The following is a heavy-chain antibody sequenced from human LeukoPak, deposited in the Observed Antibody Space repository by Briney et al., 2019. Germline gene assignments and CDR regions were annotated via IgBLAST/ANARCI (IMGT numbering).Heavy chain of an antibody. Sequence: GGSLRLSCAASGFTFRSYNMNWVRQAPGKGLEWVSYIGSSSSPIYYADSVKGRFTISRDNAKNSLYLQMNSLRAEDTAVYYCAELGITMIEGVWGKGTTVTISS. D-gene: IGHD3-22*01. CDR3: AELGITMIEGV. J-gene: IGHJ6*04. CDR1: GFTFRSYN. V-gene: IGHV3-48*03. CDR2: IGSSSSPI.